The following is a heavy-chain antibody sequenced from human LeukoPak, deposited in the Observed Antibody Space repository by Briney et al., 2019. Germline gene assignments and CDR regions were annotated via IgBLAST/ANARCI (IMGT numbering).Heavy chain of an antibody. V-gene: IGHV3-30-3*01. J-gene: IGHJ4*02. Sequence: PGGSLRLSCAASGFTFSSYAMHWVRQAPGKGLEWVAVISYDGSSKYYADSVKGRFTISRDNSKNTLYLQMNSLRAEDTAVYYCARRYCSSTSCYWMVATIWGPFDYWGQGTLVTVSS. CDR1: GFTFSSYA. CDR3: ARRYCSSTSCYWMVATIWGPFDY. CDR2: ISYDGSSK. D-gene: IGHD2-2*01.